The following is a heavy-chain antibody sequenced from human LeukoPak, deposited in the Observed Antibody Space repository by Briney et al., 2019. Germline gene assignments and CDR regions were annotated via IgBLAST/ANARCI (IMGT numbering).Heavy chain of an antibody. V-gene: IGHV3-23*01. Sequence: GGSLRLSCAASGFTFSSYAMSWVRQAPGKGLEWVSAISGSGGSTYYADSVKGRFTISSDNSKNTLYLQMNSLRAEDTAVYYCAKEAYCGGDCYSNYFDYWGQGTLVTVSS. CDR1: GFTFSSYA. CDR2: ISGSGGST. J-gene: IGHJ4*02. CDR3: AKEAYCGGDCYSNYFDY. D-gene: IGHD2-21*01.